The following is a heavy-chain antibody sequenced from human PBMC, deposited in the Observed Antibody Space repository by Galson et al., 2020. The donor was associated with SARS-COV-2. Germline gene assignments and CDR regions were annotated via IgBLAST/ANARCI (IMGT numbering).Heavy chain of an antibody. J-gene: IGHJ3*02. CDR2: IYYSGST. D-gene: IGHD3-22*01. V-gene: IGHV4-39*07. CDR1: GGSISSSSYY. CDR3: ARDQGTTITMIVVVSAFDI. Sequence: SETLSLTCTVSGGSISSSSYYWGWIRQPPGKGLEWIGSIYYSGSTYYNPSLKSRVTISVDTSKNQFSLKLSSVTAADTAVYYCARDQGTTITMIVVVSAFDIWGQGTMVTVSS.